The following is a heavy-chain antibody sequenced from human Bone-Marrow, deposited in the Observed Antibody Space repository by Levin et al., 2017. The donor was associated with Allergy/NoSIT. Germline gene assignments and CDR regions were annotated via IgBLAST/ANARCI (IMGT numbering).Heavy chain of an antibody. CDR1: GFTFSDYS. CDR3: ASQNLVGAVVDF. Sequence: PGESLKISCSASGFTFSDYSMNWVRQAPGKGLEWLASISSSSAYIYYADSVKGRFTISRDNDKNSLYLQLSSLRAEDTAVYYCASQNLVGAVVDFWGQGTRVTVSS. D-gene: IGHD1-26*01. J-gene: IGHJ4*02. CDR2: ISSSSAYI. V-gene: IGHV3-21*01.